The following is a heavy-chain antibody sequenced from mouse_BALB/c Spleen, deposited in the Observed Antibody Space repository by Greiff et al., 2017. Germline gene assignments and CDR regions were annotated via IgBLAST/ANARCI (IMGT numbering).Heavy chain of an antibody. CDR1: GYSITSDYA. V-gene: IGHV3-2*02. CDR2: ISYSGST. CDR3: ARSGYRYPWFAY. Sequence: DVKLQESGPGLVKPSQSLSLTCTVTGYSITSDYAWNWIRQFPGNKLEWMGYISYSGSTSYNPSLKSRISITRDTSKNQFFLQLNSVTTEDTATYYCARSGYRYPWFAYWGQGTLVTVSA. D-gene: IGHD2-14*01. J-gene: IGHJ3*01.